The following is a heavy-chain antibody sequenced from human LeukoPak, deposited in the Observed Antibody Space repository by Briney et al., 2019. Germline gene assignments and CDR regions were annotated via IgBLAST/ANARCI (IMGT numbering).Heavy chain of an antibody. Sequence: GASVKVSCKASGYTFTGYYMHWVRQAPGQGLEWMGWINPNSGGTNYAQKFQGWVTMTRDTSISTAYMELSRLRSDDTAVYYCARGPVWELPGGAFDIWGQGTMVTVSS. CDR3: ARGPVWELPGGAFDI. CDR1: GYTFTGYY. V-gene: IGHV1-2*04. CDR2: INPNSGGT. D-gene: IGHD1-26*01. J-gene: IGHJ3*02.